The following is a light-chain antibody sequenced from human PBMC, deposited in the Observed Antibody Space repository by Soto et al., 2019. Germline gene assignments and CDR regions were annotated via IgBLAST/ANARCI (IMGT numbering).Light chain of an antibody. CDR2: DAS. Sequence: IQMPPFPASLSASLGDSVTITCRASQSISSYSNWYQQKPGKAPKLLIHDASSLDSGVPSRLSGRGSGTEFTLTISSPQLDDFATDYCQQYNTYWTFGQGTKVDIK. CDR3: QQYNTYWT. CDR1: QSISSY. J-gene: IGKJ1*01. V-gene: IGKV1-5*01.